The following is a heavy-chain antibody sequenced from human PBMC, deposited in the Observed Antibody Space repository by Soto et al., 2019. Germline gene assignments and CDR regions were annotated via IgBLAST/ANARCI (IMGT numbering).Heavy chain of an antibody. D-gene: IGHD3-22*01. CDR2: IWYDGSNK. Sequence: LRLSCAASGFTFSSYGMHWVRQAPGKGLEWVAVIWYDGSNKYYADSVKGRFTISRDNSKNTLYLQMNSLRAEDTAVYYCARDYYDSSGYSNYYYYGMDVWGQGTTVTVSS. CDR3: ARDYYDSSGYSNYYYYGMDV. CDR1: GFTFSSYG. J-gene: IGHJ6*02. V-gene: IGHV3-33*01.